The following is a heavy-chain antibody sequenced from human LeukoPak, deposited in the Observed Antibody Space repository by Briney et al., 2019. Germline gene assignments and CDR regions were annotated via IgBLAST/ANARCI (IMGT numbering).Heavy chain of an antibody. Sequence: PGGSLRLSCAASGFTVSSNYMSWIRQPPGKGLEWIGEINHSGSTNYNPSLKSRVTISVDTSKNQFSLKLSSVTAADTAVYYCARLLGYPFYYYGMDVWGQGTTVTVSS. D-gene: IGHD6-13*01. CDR2: INHSGST. J-gene: IGHJ6*02. CDR3: ARLLGYPFYYYGMDV. CDR1: GFTVSSNY. V-gene: IGHV4-34*01.